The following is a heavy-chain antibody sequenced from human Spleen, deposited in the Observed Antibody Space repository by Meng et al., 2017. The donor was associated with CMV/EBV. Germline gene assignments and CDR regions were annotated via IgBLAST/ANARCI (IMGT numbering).Heavy chain of an antibody. J-gene: IGHJ5*02. Sequence: GESQKISCAASGFTFSSYWMHWVRQAPGKGLVWVSRINSDGSSTTYADSVKGRFTISRDNAKNTLYLQMNSLRVEDTAVYYCARGPGARFDPWGQGTLVTVSS. V-gene: IGHV3-74*01. CDR1: GFTFSSYW. CDR3: ARGPGARFDP. D-gene: IGHD1-26*01. CDR2: INSDGSST.